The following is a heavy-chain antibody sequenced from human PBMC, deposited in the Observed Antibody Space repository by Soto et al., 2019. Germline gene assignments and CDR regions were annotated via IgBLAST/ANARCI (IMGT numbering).Heavy chain of an antibody. V-gene: IGHV4-31*03. CDR1: GGSISSGGYY. J-gene: IGHJ6*02. CDR3: ARDYYGSGRYYYGMDV. D-gene: IGHD3-10*01. CDR2: IYYSGST. Sequence: QVQLQESGPGLVKPSQTLSLTCTVSGGSISSGGYYWSWIRQHPGKGLEWIGYIYYSGSTYYNPSLKIRVTISVDTSKNQFSLKLSSVTAADTAVYYCARDYYGSGRYYYGMDVWGQGTTVTVSS.